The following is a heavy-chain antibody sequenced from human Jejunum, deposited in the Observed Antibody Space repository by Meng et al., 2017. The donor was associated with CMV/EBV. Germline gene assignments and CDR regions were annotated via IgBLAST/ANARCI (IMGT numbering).Heavy chain of an antibody. Sequence: GGSFTSSNYYWGWIRQPPGKGLEWIGNIYYSGPTYYNPSLKRRGTISVDTSKNQFSLKLSSVTAADTAVYYCTRGLGSYGSRIDYWGQGTLVTVSS. CDR3: TRGLGSYGSRIDY. D-gene: IGHD5-18*01. CDR2: IYYSGPT. CDR1: GGSFTSSNYY. J-gene: IGHJ4*02. V-gene: IGHV4-39*07.